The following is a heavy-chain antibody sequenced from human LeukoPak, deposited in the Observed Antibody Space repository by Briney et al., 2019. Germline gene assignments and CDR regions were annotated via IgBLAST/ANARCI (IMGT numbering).Heavy chain of an antibody. CDR1: GFTFSSYW. V-gene: IGHV3-74*01. CDR2: INSDGSST. D-gene: IGHD2-2*01. Sequence: GGSLRLSCAASGFTFSSYWMHWVRQAPGKGLVWVSRINSDGSSTSYADSVKGRFTISRDNAKNTLYLQMNSLRAEDTAVYYCARELPAAILRLDPGLAYWGQGTLVTVSS. J-gene: IGHJ4*02. CDR3: ARELPAAILRLDPGLAY.